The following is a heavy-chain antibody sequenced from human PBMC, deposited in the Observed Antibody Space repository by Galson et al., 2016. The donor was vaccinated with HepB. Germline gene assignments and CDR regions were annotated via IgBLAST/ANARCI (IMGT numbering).Heavy chain of an antibody. J-gene: IGHJ4*02. V-gene: IGHV4-61*01. CDR1: GGSVNTDQYH. Sequence: ETLSLTCTVSGGSVNTDQYHWSWIRQPPGKGLQWLGHTYYGRSTTYNPSLKSRVTISIDTSKNQFSLNLNSVTAADTALYYCATHPGQVGGNFWGQGTLVTVSS. CDR3: ATHPGQVGGNF. D-gene: IGHD2-15*01. CDR2: TYYGRST.